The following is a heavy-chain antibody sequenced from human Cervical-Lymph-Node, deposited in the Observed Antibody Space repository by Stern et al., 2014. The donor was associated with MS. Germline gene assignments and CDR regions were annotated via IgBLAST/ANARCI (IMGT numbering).Heavy chain of an antibody. CDR2: INPKSGNT. CDR3: ARGHCSSDNCFDYYGLDV. V-gene: IGHV1-8*01. J-gene: IGHJ6*02. CDR1: GYTFSSYN. Sequence: QLVQSGAEVKKPGASVRVSCKASGYTFSSYNINWVRQAPGLGLEWMGWINPKSGNTGSEQKFQGRVTLTTTTSTKTAYMELSSLRPEDTAVYYCARGHCSSDNCFDYYGLDVWGQGTAVTVSS. D-gene: IGHD2-2*01.